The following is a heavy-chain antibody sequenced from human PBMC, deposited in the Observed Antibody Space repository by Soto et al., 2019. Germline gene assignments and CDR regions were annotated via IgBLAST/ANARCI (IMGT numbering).Heavy chain of an antibody. CDR2: ISYGGNT. V-gene: IGHV4-39*01. CDR1: GGPVSARKYY. D-gene: IGHD1-1*01. J-gene: IGHJ3*02. CDR3: ARRYFNDDAFDI. Sequence: QLHLHQSGPGLVKPSETLSLSCTVSGGPVSARKYYWGWVRQPQGKGLEWVGSISYGGNTYYKESLKSRIMISLDTSTNQFSLMFSSLTAADTAFYFVARRYFNDDAFDIWGQGTLVTISS.